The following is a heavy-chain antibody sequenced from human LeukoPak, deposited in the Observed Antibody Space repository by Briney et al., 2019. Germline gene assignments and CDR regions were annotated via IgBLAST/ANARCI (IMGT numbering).Heavy chain of an antibody. CDR2: ISGSGGST. CDR3: AKDPVDYVWGSYRQNFDY. J-gene: IGHJ4*02. D-gene: IGHD3-16*02. Sequence: GGSLRLSCAASGFTFSSYWMSWLRQAPGKGLEWVSAISGSGGSTYYADSVKGRFTISRDNSKNTLYLQMNSLRAEDTAVYYCAKDPVDYVWGSYRQNFDYWGQGTLVTVSS. CDR1: GFTFSSYW. V-gene: IGHV3-23*01.